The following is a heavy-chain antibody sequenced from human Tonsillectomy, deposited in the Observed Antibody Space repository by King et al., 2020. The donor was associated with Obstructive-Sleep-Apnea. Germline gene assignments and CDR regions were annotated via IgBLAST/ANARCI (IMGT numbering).Heavy chain of an antibody. CDR2: IKQDGSEK. V-gene: IGHV3-7*01. CDR3: ARDDYDILTGYQNSFDP. CDR1: GFTFSTYW. D-gene: IGHD3-9*01. Sequence: VQLVESGGGLVQPGGSLRLSCAASGFTFSTYWMSWVRQAPGKGLEWVSNIKQDGSEKYYVDSVKGRFTISRDNAKNSLYLQMNSLRAEDTAVYYCARDDYDILTGYQNSFDPWGQGTLVTVSS. J-gene: IGHJ5*02.